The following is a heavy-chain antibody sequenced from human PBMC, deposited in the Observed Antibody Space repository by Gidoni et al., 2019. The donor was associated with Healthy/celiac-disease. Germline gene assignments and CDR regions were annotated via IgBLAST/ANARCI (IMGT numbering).Heavy chain of an antibody. Sequence: QVQLQQWGAGPLKPSETLSLTCAVYGGSFCGYYWSWIRQPPGKGLEWIGEINPSGSTNYNPSLKSRVTISVDTSKNQFSLKLSSVTAADTAAYYCARGRGDPVRVRGRYYGMDVWGQGTTVTVSS. CDR2: INPSGST. CDR3: ARGRGDPVRVRGRYYGMDV. CDR1: GGSFCGYY. J-gene: IGHJ6*02. V-gene: IGHV4-34*01. D-gene: IGHD3-10*01.